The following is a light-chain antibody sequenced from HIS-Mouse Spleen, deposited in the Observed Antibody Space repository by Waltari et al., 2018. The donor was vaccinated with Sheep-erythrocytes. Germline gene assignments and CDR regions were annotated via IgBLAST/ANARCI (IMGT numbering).Light chain of an antibody. CDR3: CSYAGSSTPWV. Sequence: QSALPQPASVSGSPGQSITISCTGTSSDVGSYNLLPWYQQHPGKAPKLMIYEGSKRPSGVSNRFSGSKSGNTASLTISGLQAEDEADYYCCSYAGSSTPWVFGGGTKLTVL. CDR1: SSDVGSYNL. V-gene: IGLV2-23*01. J-gene: IGLJ3*02. CDR2: EGS.